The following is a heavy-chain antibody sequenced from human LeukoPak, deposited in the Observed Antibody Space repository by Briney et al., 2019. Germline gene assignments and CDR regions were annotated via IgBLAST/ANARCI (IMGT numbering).Heavy chain of an antibody. CDR3: ARDRGRHYYEPPYYFDY. CDR1: GGSISSSNW. J-gene: IGHJ4*02. Sequence: SETLSLTCAVSGGSISSSNWWSWVRQPPGKELEWIGEIYHSGSTNYNPSLKSRVTISVDTSKNQFSLKLSSVTAADTAVYYCARDRGRHYYEPPYYFDYWGQGTLVTVSS. CDR2: IYHSGST. D-gene: IGHD3-22*01. V-gene: IGHV4-4*02.